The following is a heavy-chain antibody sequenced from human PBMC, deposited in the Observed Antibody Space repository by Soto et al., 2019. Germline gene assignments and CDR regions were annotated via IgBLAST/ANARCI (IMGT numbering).Heavy chain of an antibody. D-gene: IGHD1-7*01. J-gene: IGHJ6*02. Sequence: SETLSLTCTVSGGSITNYYWSWIRQPPGKGLEWIGYIHHSGTTNYDPSLKSRVTISVDKSKNQFSLKLSSVTAADTAVYYCARDSGLELGRGAYYYYYYGMDVWGQGTTVTVSS. CDR3: ARDSGLELGRGAYYYYYYGMDV. CDR1: GGSITNYY. V-gene: IGHV4-59*12. CDR2: IHHSGTT.